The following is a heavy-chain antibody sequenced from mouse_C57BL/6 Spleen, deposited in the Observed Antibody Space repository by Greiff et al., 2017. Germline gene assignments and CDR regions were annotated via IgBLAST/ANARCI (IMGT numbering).Heavy chain of an antibody. Sequence: DVQLQESGPGLVKPSQSLSLTCSVTGYSITSGYYWNWIRQFPGNKLEWMGYISYDGSNNYNPSLKNRISITRDTSKNQFFLKLNSVTTEDTATYYCARDELRYYYFDYWGQGTTLTVSS. J-gene: IGHJ2*01. V-gene: IGHV3-6*01. CDR2: ISYDGSN. D-gene: IGHD1-1*01. CDR1: GYSITSGYY. CDR3: ARDELRYYYFDY.